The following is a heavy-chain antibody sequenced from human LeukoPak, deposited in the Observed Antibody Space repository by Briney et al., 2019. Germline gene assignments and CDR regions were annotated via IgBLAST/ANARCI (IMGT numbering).Heavy chain of an antibody. CDR3: ARERPPGDSSNWFLEGYFDI. V-gene: IGHV1-69*05. CDR1: GGTFISYA. J-gene: IGHJ4*02. D-gene: IGHD6-13*01. Sequence: VASVKVSCKASGGTFISYAITWVRQAPGQGLEWMGRIIPIFGTANYAQKFQGRVTITTDESTSTAYMELSTLRSDDTAVYYCARERPPGDSSNWFLEGYFDIWGQGTLVTVSS. CDR2: IIPIFGTA.